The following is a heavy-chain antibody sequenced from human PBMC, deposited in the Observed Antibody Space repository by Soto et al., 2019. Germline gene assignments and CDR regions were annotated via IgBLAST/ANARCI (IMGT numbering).Heavy chain of an antibody. V-gene: IGHV3-30*18. CDR2: ISYDEINK. Sequence: SLRLSCAASGFTFSSYWMHWVRQAPGKGLEWVAIISYDEINKYYADSVKGRFTISRDNSKNTLYLQMNSLRAEDTAVYYCAKSVYNWNDGFFDYWGQGTLVTVSS. CDR1: GFTFSSYW. J-gene: IGHJ4*02. D-gene: IGHD1-1*01. CDR3: AKSVYNWNDGFFDY.